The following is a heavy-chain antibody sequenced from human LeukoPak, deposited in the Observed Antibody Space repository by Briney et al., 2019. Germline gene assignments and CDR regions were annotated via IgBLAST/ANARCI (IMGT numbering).Heavy chain of an antibody. D-gene: IGHD4-23*01. Sequence: SETLSLTCAVYGGSFSGYYWSWIRQPPGKGLEWIGEINHSGSTNYNPSLKSRVTISVDTSKNQFSLKLSSVTAADTAVYYCARANSGNSDYWGQGTLVTVSS. CDR2: INHSGST. CDR1: GGSFSGYY. CDR3: ARANSGNSDY. V-gene: IGHV4-34*01. J-gene: IGHJ4*02.